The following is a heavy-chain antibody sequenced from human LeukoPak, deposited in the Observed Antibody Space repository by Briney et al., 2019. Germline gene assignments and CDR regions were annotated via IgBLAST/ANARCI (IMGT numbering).Heavy chain of an antibody. CDR3: ARVLCVSNGICYAFDI. J-gene: IGHJ3*02. V-gene: IGHV4-4*07. Sequence: SGTLSLTCTVSGTFISPYHGSWFRQSAGKGLEWIGLMYSSGSSNYSPSLKSRLTISPDNSKNQFSLRLSSVTAADTAVYYCARVLCVSNGICYAFDIWGQGTTVIVSS. D-gene: IGHD2-8*01. CDR1: GTFISPYH. CDR2: MYSSGSS.